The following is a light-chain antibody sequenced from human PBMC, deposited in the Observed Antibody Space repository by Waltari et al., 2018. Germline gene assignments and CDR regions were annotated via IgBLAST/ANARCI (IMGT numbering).Light chain of an antibody. CDR3: SSYTTSTTYVE. CDR2: DVS. CDR1: SSDVGGYNY. J-gene: IGLJ2*01. Sequence: QSALTQPASVSGSPGQSITISCPGPSSDVGGYNYFSWYQQHPGKAPKLMIYDVSNRPSGVSNRFSGSKSGNTAFLTISGLQAGDEADYYCSSYTTSTTYVEFGGGTKLTVL. V-gene: IGLV2-14*03.